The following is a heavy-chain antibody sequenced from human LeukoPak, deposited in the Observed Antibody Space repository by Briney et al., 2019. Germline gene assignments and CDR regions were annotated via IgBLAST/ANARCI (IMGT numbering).Heavy chain of an antibody. Sequence: PSKTLSLTCTVSGGSISSSSYYWGWIREPPGKGLKWIGSIYYSGSTYYNPSLKSRVTISVDTSKNQFSLKLSSVTAADTAVYYCARKEDKEFDYWGQGTLVTVSS. J-gene: IGHJ4*02. D-gene: IGHD2-15*01. V-gene: IGHV4-39*01. CDR2: IYYSGST. CDR3: ARKEDKEFDY. CDR1: GGSISSSSYY.